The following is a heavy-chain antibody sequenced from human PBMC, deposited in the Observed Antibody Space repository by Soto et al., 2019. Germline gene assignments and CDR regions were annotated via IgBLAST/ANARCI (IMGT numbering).Heavy chain of an antibody. D-gene: IGHD5-12*01. J-gene: IGHJ3*02. CDR3: ARDRAIISAPTKEYVFEI. Sequence: SETLSLTCRVSGGSMNYSNWTWFRKPPGKGLEWIGYIYHSGTAEYNPSLKSRVTLSVDTSKSQFSLKMSSVTTADTAVYYCARDRAIISAPTKEYVFEIWGQGTMVTVSS. V-gene: IGHV4-59*01. CDR1: GGSMNYSN. CDR2: IYHSGTA.